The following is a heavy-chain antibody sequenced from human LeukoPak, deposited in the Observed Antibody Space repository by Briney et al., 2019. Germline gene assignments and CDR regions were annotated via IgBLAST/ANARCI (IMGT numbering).Heavy chain of an antibody. J-gene: IGHJ4*02. CDR1: GLTFGNYG. D-gene: IGHD1-26*01. CDR3: AKGRVASGSYFDY. CDR2: ISYDRSDE. V-gene: IGHV3-30*18. Sequence: GGSLRLSCAASGLTFGNYGMHWVRQAPGKGLEWVASISYDRSDEYNADSVKGRFTISRDNSKNTVYLQMNSLRAEDTAVYYCAKGRVASGSYFDYWGQGTLVTVSS.